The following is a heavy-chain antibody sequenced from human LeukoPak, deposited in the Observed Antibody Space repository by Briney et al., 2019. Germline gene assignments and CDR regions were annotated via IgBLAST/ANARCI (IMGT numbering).Heavy chain of an antibody. CDR1: GFTFSRYS. D-gene: IGHD3-3*01. Sequence: PGGSLRLSCAASGFTFSRYSMNWVHQAPGKGLEWVSSISISSNYIYYADSVKGRFTISRDNAKNSLYLQMNSLRAEDTAVYYCARGSRFGVVGRDAFDIWGQGIMVTVSS. V-gene: IGHV3-21*01. CDR3: ARGSRFGVVGRDAFDI. J-gene: IGHJ3*02. CDR2: ISISSNYI.